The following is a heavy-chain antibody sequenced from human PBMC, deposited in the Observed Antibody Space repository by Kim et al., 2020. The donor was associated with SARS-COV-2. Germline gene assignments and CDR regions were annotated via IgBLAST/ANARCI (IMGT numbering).Heavy chain of an antibody. CDR3: APLGVDSSGWYL. V-gene: IGHV4-34*01. CDR1: GGSFSGYY. Sequence: SETLSLTCAFYGGSFSGYYWSWIRQPPGKGLEWIWEINHSGSTNYNPSLKSRVTISVDTSKNQFSLKLSSVTAADTAVYYCAPLGVDSSGWYLWGQGTLV. CDR2: INHSGST. D-gene: IGHD6-19*01. J-gene: IGHJ4*02.